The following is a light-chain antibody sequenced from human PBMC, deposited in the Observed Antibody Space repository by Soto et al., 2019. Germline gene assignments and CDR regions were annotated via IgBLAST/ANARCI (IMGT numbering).Light chain of an antibody. Sequence: QSVLTQPASVSGSPGQSIAISCTGTTSVVGRYNYVSWYQQHPGKVPKLLIHEVSNRPSGVSNRFSGSKSGNTASLTISGLQAEDEADYYCLSKTSTISYVFGTGTKGTVL. J-gene: IGLJ1*01. CDR2: EVS. CDR3: LSKTSTISYV. V-gene: IGLV2-14*01. CDR1: TSVVGRYNY.